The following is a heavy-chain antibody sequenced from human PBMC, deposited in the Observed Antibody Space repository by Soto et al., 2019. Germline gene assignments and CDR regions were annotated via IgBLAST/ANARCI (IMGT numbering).Heavy chain of an antibody. CDR1: GSTFSTYS. CDR3: ARDLDYYDSGSPDAFDI. V-gene: IGHV3-48*02. CDR2: ISSGSSTI. D-gene: IGHD3-10*01. Sequence: LRLSCAASGSTFSTYSMNWVRQAPGKGLEWLSYISSGSSTIYYADSVEGRFTISRDNVENSLYLQMNSLRDEDTAVYFCARDLDYYDSGSPDAFDIWGQGTMVTVSS. J-gene: IGHJ3*02.